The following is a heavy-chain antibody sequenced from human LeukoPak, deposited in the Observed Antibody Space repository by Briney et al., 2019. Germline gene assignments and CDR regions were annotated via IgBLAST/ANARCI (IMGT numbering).Heavy chain of an antibody. Sequence: PGGSLRLSCAASGFTFSSYGVNWVRQAPGKGLEWVAVIWYDGSNKYHADSVKGRFTISRDNSKSTLFLQMNSLRGEDTAVYYCVRLGSGWSFDYWGQGTLVTVSS. CDR1: GFTFSSYG. CDR2: IWYDGSNK. J-gene: IGHJ4*02. CDR3: VRLGSGWSFDY. D-gene: IGHD6-19*01. V-gene: IGHV3-33*01.